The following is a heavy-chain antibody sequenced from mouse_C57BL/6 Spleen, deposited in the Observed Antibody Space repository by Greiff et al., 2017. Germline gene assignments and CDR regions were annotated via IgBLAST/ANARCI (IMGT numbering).Heavy chain of an antibody. CDR1: GYTFTDYY. CDR2: INPNNGGT. Sequence: EVQLQQSGPELVKPGASVKISCKASGYTFTDYYMNWVKQSHGKSLEWIGDINPNNGGTSYNQKFKGKATLTVDKSSSTAYMELRSLTSEDSAVYYCARFPGEFAYWGQGTLVTVSA. V-gene: IGHV1-26*01. J-gene: IGHJ3*01. CDR3: ARFPGEFAY.